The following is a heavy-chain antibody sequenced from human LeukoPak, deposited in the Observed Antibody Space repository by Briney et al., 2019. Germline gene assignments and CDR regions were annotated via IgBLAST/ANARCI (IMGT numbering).Heavy chain of an antibody. J-gene: IGHJ3*02. D-gene: IGHD3-22*01. CDR3: ARRSTFSSGYYYNIGDAFDI. CDR2: IYYSGST. Sequence: PSETLSLTCTVSGGSISSSSYYWGWIRQPPGKGLEWLGSIYYSGSTYYNPSLKSRVTISEDTSKNQFSLKLSSVTAADTAVYYCARRSTFSSGYYYNIGDAFDIWGQGTMVTVSS. CDR1: GGSISSSSYY. V-gene: IGHV4-39*01.